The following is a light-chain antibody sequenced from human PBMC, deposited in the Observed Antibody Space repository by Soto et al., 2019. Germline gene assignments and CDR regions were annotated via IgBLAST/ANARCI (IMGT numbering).Light chain of an antibody. V-gene: IGKV1-9*01. CDR2: AAS. J-gene: IGKJ3*01. CDR1: QGISSY. CDR3: QQLNSYPRT. Sequence: DIQLTQSPSFLSASVGDRVTITCRASQGISSYLAWYQQKPGQAPKLLIYAASTLPSGVPSRFSGSGSGTEFTLTISRLQPEDFATYYCQQLNSYPRTFGPGTKVDIK.